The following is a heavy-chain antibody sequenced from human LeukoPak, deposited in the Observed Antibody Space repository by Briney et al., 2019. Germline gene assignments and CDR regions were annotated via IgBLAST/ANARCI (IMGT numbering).Heavy chain of an antibody. CDR1: GGSISSRSYY. CDR2: IYYSGST. D-gene: IGHD5-12*01. J-gene: IGHJ4*02. CDR3: ARGNGGYAVY. V-gene: IGHV4-61*01. Sequence: SETLSLTCTVSGGSISSRSYYWSWIRQPPGKGLEWIGYIYYSGSTNYNPSLKSRVTISVDTSKNQFSLKLSSVTAADTAIFYCARGNGGYAVYWGQGTLVTVSS.